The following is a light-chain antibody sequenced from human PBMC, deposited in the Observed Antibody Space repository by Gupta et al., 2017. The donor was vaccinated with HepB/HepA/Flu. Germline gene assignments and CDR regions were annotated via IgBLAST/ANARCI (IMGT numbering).Light chain of an antibody. CDR3: SSYTSSATLV. J-gene: IGLJ2*01. V-gene: IGLV2-14*01. Sequence: QSALTQAASVSGSPGQSITISCTGTSSDVGGYNYVSWHQQHPGKAPKLIIFDVSNRPSGVSNRFSGSKSGNTASLTISGLRTEDEADYYCSSYTSSATLVFGGGTKLTVL. CDR2: DVS. CDR1: SSDVGGYNY.